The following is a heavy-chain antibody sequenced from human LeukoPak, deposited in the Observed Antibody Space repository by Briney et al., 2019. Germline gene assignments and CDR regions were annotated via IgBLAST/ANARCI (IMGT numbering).Heavy chain of an antibody. CDR3: ARLSGYYGQGP. J-gene: IGHJ5*02. D-gene: IGHD6-25*01. Sequence: SETLSLTCTVSGGPISSGGHYWTWIRQPAGKGLEWIGRIYTSGNSGNTDYNPSLKSRVTISVATSKNQFSLKLSSVTAADTAVYYCARLSGYYGQGPWGQGTLVTVSS. V-gene: IGHV4-61*02. CDR2: IYTSGNSGNT. CDR1: GGPISSGGHY.